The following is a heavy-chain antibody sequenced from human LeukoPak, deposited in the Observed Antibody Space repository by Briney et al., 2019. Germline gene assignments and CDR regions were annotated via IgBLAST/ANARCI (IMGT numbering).Heavy chain of an antibody. CDR2: VSSSSSTI. J-gene: IGHJ4*02. CDR3: AREIAIKFGGVVDY. D-gene: IGHD3-16*01. V-gene: IGHV3-48*04. CDR1: GFTFSSYS. Sequence: GGSLRLSCAASGFTFSSYSMNWVRQAPGKGLEWVSYVSSSSSTIYYADSVKGRFTISRDNAKNSLYLQMNSLRAEDTAVYYCAREIAIKFGGVVDYWGQGTLVTVSS.